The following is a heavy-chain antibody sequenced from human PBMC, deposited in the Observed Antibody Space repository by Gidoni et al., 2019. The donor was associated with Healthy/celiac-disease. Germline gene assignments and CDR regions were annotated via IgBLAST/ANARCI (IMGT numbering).Heavy chain of an antibody. CDR1: GGTFSSYA. Sequence: QVQLVQSGAEVKKPGSSVKVSCKASGGTFSSYAISWVRQAPGQGLEWMVGIIPSFGTANYEQKCQGRVTITADESTSTAYMELSSLRSEDTAVYYCARDTWAYCGGDCSYYYYYYMDVWGKGTTVTVSS. CDR3: ARDTWAYCGGDCSYYYYYYMDV. V-gene: IGHV1-69*01. D-gene: IGHD2-21*01. CDR2: IIPSFGTA. J-gene: IGHJ6*03.